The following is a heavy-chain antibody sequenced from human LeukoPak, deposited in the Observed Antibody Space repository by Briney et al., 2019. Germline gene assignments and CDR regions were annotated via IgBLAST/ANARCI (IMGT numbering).Heavy chain of an antibody. Sequence: PSETLFLTCAVPGGHISCGVYSRSWIRQPPGKGLEWGWYIYHSGCTYYNPSLKSRVTISVDRSKNQFSLKLSSVTAADTAVYYGARDARGYYGSGSYSYYFDYWGQGTLVTVSS. V-gene: IGHV4-30-2*01. CDR1: GGHISCGVYS. CDR3: ARDARGYYGSGSYSYYFDY. D-gene: IGHD3-10*01. CDR2: IYHSGCT. J-gene: IGHJ4*02.